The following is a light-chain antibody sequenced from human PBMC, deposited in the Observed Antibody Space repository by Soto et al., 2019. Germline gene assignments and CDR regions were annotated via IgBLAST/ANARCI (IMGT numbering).Light chain of an antibody. Sequence: DIKMTQSPSSLSASFGDRVTITCRASQSIGRFLAWYQHQPGKAPKLLIHDASTLESGVPSRLSGTGSGTEFTFSITSLQPEDFRTYYCQQCYMGWTFGQGTKVDIK. CDR2: DAS. V-gene: IGKV1-5*01. CDR1: QSIGRF. CDR3: QQCYMGWT. J-gene: IGKJ1*01.